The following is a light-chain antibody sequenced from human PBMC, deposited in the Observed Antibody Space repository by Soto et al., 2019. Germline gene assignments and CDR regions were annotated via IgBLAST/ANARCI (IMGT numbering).Light chain of an antibody. CDR2: EVS. Sequence: QSALTQPPSASGSPGQSVTISCTGTSSDVGGYNYVSWYQQHPGKAPKLMIYEVSKRPSGVPDRFSGSKSGNTASLTVSGLQAEDEADYYCSSYAGSYTLLFGGGTKLTVL. CDR1: SSDVGGYNY. CDR3: SSYAGSYTLL. V-gene: IGLV2-8*01. J-gene: IGLJ2*01.